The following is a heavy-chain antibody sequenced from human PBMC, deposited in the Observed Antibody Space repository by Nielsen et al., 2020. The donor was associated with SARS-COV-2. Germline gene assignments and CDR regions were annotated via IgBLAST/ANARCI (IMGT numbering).Heavy chain of an antibody. J-gene: IGHJ3*02. CDR2: ISGSGGST. Sequence: GESLKISCAASGFTFSSYAMSWVRQAPGKGLEWVSAISGSGGSTYYADSVKGRFTISRDNSKNTLYLQMNSLRAEDTAVYYCAREDYYDSSGAVDIWGQGTMVTVSS. CDR1: GFTFSSYA. V-gene: IGHV3-23*01. CDR3: AREDYYDSSGAVDI. D-gene: IGHD3-22*01.